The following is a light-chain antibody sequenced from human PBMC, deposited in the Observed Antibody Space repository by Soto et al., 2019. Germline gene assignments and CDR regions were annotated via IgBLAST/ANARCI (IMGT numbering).Light chain of an antibody. CDR2: EDN. CDR1: SGSIASNY. J-gene: IGLJ7*01. V-gene: IGLV6-57*03. CDR3: QSYDSSNHVV. Sequence: NFMLTQPHSVSESPGKTVTISCTRSSGSIASNYVQWYQQRPGSAPTTVIYEDNQRPSGVPDRFSGSIDSSSNSASLTISGLKTEDEADYYCQSYDSSNHVVFGGGTQLTVV.